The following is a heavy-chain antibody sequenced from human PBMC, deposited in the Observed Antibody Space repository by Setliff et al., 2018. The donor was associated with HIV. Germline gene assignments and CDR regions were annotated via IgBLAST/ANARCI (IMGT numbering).Heavy chain of an antibody. D-gene: IGHD1-26*01. CDR3: ARDPGDRYIVGANIDAFDI. CDR1: GGSLTNYY. V-gene: IGHV4-34*01. CDR2: VTDDGSA. J-gene: IGHJ3*02. Sequence: SETLSLTCAVYGGSLTNYYWSWFRQSPGKGLEWIGEVTDDGSANYSPSLKSRVTISLVTSKAQFSLKLDSVTAADTAVYYCARDPGDRYIVGANIDAFDIWGQGTMVTVSS.